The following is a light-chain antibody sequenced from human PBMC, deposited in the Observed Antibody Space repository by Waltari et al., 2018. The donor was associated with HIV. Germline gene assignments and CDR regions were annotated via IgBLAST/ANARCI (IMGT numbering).Light chain of an antibody. J-gene: IGLJ3*02. CDR1: SRDIGYPTF. Sequence: QSSLTQPASMSGSPGQTIAISCTGSSRDIGYPTFVSWYQQRPGKAPRLLFYGVTIRASGISGRFSGSKSENTASLTISGLQIEDEADYYCTSYTTRNILMFGGGT. CDR2: GVT. CDR3: TSYTTRNILM. V-gene: IGLV2-14*03.